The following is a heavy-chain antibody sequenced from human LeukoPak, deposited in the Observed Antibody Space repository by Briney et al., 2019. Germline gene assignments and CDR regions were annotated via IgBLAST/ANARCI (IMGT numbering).Heavy chain of an antibody. V-gene: IGHV3-23*01. J-gene: IGHJ4*02. D-gene: IGHD3-10*01. Sequence: PGGSLRLSCAVSGITLSNYGMSWVRQAPGKGLEWVAGISDSGGRTNYADSVKGPFTLSRDNAKNTLYLQMNRLRAEDTAVYFCAKRGVVIRVILVGFHKQAYYFDSWGQGALVTVSS. CDR1: GITLSNYG. CDR3: AKRGVVIRVILVGFHKQAYYFDS. CDR2: ISDSGGRT.